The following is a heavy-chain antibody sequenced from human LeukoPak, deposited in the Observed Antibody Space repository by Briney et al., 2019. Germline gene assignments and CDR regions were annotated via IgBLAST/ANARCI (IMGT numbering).Heavy chain of an antibody. Sequence: GGSLRLSCAASGFTVSSNYMSWVRQAPGKGLEWVSIIYSGGRTYYADSVKGRLTISRDNSKDTLYLQMNSLRAEDTAVYYCARVQLGGYCSSTRCYTSFNSWGQGTLVTVSS. J-gene: IGHJ5*02. D-gene: IGHD2-2*02. CDR1: GFTVSSNY. V-gene: IGHV3-53*01. CDR2: IYSGGRT. CDR3: ARVQLGGYCSSTRCYTSFNS.